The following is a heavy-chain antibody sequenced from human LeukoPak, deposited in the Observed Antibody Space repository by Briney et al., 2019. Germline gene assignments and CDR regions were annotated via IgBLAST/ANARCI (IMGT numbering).Heavy chain of an antibody. V-gene: IGHV4-31*03. CDR3: ARGRGVGPLRY. CDR1: GGSISSGGYY. J-gene: IGHJ4*02. Sequence: PSETLSLTCTVSGGSISSGGYYWSWLRQHPGKGLEWIGYIYYSGSTYYNPSLKSRVTISVDTSKNQFSLKLSSVTAADTAVYYCARGRGVGPLRYWGQGTLVTVSS. CDR2: IYYSGST. D-gene: IGHD2-8*01.